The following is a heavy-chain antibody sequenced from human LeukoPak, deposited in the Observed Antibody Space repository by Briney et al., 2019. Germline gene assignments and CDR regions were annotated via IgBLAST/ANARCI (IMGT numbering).Heavy chain of an antibody. J-gene: IGHJ5*02. D-gene: IGHD6-13*01. Sequence: SVKVSCKASGGTFSSYAISWVRQAPGQGLEWMGRFIPILGIANYAQKFQGRVTIIADKSTSTAYMELSSLRSEDTAVYYCARDHESAAAGTPAWGQGTLVTVSS. V-gene: IGHV1-69*04. CDR2: FIPILGIA. CDR1: GGTFSSYA. CDR3: ARDHESAAAGTPA.